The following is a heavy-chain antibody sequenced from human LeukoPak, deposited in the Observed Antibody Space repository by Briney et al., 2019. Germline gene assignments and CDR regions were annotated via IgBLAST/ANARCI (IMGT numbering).Heavy chain of an antibody. CDR3: TADNPLVAGIEVAFTPGY. CDR2: SKSKTDGGTT. J-gene: IGHJ4*02. V-gene: IGHV3-15*01. CDR1: GLTFSSAW. Sequence: GGALRLSFAASGLTFSSAWMNWVRQAPGKGLGWVVRSKSKTDGGTTDYGAAVKGRFTISRDDSQHPLFLEMNSLQTEDTAVYYCTADNPLVAGIEVAFTPGYWGQGTLVTVSS. D-gene: IGHD6-19*01.